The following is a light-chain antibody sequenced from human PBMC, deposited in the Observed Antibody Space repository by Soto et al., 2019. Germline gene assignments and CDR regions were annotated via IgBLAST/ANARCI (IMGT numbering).Light chain of an antibody. J-gene: IGKJ2*01. CDR1: QSLVYSDGNAY. V-gene: IGKV2-30*01. CDR2: KAS. Sequence: DVVLTQSPLSLPVILGQPASISCRSSQSLVYSDGNAYLNWFHQRPGQSPRRLIYKASKRATGVPDRFSGSRSDTDFTLKISGVEAEDVGEYYCMQGTHSPPRTFGQGTKLEIK. CDR3: MQGTHSPPRT.